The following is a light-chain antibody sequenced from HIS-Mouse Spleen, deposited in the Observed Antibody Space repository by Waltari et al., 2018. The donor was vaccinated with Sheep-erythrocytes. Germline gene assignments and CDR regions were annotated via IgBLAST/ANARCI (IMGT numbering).Light chain of an antibody. CDR1: SRDVGGYNY. CDR3: SSYTSSSTPVV. CDR2: EVS. J-gene: IGLJ2*01. V-gene: IGLV2-14*01. Sequence: QSALTQPASVSGSPGQSITISCPGTSRDVGGYNYVSWYQQHPDKAPKLMIYEVSNRPSGVSNRFSGSKSGNTASLTISGLQAEDEADYYCSSYTSSSTPVVFGGGTKLTVL.